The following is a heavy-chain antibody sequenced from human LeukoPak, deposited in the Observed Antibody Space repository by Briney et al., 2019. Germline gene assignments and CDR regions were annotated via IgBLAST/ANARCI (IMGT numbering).Heavy chain of an antibody. D-gene: IGHD3-3*01. CDR3: AAEEIFEVVSVA. V-gene: IGHV4-59*01. J-gene: IGHJ5*02. Sequence: SETLSLTCTVSGGSISSYYWSWIRQPPGKGLEWIGYIYYSGSTNYNPSLKSRVTISVDTSKNQFSLKLSSVTAADTAVYYCAAEEIFEVVSVAWGQGTLVTVSS. CDR1: GGSISSYY. CDR2: IYYSGST.